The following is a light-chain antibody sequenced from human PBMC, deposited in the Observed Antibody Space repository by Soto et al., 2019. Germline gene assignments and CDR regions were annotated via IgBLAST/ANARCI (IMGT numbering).Light chain of an antibody. CDR3: HQRQSWPRT. V-gene: IGKV3-11*01. J-gene: IGKJ1*01. CDR2: GAS. CDR1: QSVRSNF. Sequence: EVVLPQSPGTLSFAPGERATLSCRASQSVRSNFLAWYQQKPGQAPRLLIYGASNRATGIPARFSASGTGTDFTLTISDVQPEDFAVYYCHQRQSWPRTFGQGTKVDIK.